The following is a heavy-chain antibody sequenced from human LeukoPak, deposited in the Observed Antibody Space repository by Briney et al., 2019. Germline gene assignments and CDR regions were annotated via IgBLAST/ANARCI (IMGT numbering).Heavy chain of an antibody. CDR1: GGSISLYY. Sequence: PSETLSLTCTVSGGSISLYYWSCIRQPPGKGLEWIGYFYDTRSPKYNPSLERRVTISVDMSRNQFSLNLTSVTAADTPVYYCARGGASLTYWGQGTLATVSS. V-gene: IGHV4-59*01. CDR2: FYDTRSP. D-gene: IGHD1-26*01. CDR3: ARGGASLTY. J-gene: IGHJ4*02.